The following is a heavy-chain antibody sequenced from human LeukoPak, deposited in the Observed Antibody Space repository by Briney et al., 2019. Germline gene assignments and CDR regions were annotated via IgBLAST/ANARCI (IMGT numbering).Heavy chain of an antibody. Sequence: PGGSLRVSCVDSGFTFSSHCMIWVRQDPGKGLEWVANVNQGEGEKYYVDSVKGRFTISRDNAKKSLFLQMNSLRAEDTAVYYCARGRFIAGTTAYYFDYWGQGTLVTVSS. CDR2: VNQGEGEK. V-gene: IGHV3-7*03. D-gene: IGHD1-26*01. CDR1: GFTFSSHC. J-gene: IGHJ4*02. CDR3: ARGRFIAGTTAYYFDY.